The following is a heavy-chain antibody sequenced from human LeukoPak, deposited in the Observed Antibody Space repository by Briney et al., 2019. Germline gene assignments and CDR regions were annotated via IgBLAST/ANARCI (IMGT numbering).Heavy chain of an antibody. CDR2: IYTSGST. V-gene: IGHV4-4*07. Sequence: SETLSLTRTVSGGSISSYYWSWIRQPAGKGLEWIGRIYTSGSTNYNPSLKSRVTMSVETSKNQFSLKLSSVTAADTAVYYCARHQLERRHSGFDYWGQRTLVTVSS. CDR1: GGSISSYY. CDR3: ARHQLERRHSGFDY. D-gene: IGHD1-1*01. J-gene: IGHJ4*02.